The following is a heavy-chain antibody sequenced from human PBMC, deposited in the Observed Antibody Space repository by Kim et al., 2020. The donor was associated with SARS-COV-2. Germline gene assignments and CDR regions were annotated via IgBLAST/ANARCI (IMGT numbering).Heavy chain of an antibody. V-gene: IGHV3-23*01. CDR1: GFTFSSYA. CDR3: AKEESLLLWFGEPPFFFYGMDV. J-gene: IGHJ6*02. D-gene: IGHD3-10*01. Sequence: GGSLRLSCAASGFTFSSYAMSWVRQAPGKGLEWVSAISGSGGSTYYADSVKGRFTISRDNSKNTLYLQMNSLRAEDTAVYYCAKEESLLLWFGEPPFFFYGMDVWCQGTTVTVSS. CDR2: ISGSGGST.